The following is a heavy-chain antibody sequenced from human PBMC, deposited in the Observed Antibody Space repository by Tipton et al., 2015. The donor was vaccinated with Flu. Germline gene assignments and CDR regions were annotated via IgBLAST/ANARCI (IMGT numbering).Heavy chain of an antibody. CDR2: INHSGSA. J-gene: IGHJ3*01. CDR3: ARRAFRSTWYFYSFDL. CDR1: GGSFSGYY. D-gene: IGHD6-13*01. V-gene: IGHV4-34*01. Sequence: LRLSCAVYGGSFSGYYWNWIRQPPGKGLEWIGEINHSGSANYNPSLKSRVTISADTSKNQFSLKMNSVTAADTAVYFCARRAFRSTWYFYSFDLWGQGTTVTVSS.